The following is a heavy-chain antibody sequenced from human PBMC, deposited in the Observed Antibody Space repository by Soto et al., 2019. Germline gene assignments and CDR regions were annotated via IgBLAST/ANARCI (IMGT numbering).Heavy chain of an antibody. CDR2: IYYSGST. Sequence: PSETLSLTCTVSGGCISSGGYYWSWIRHHPGKGLEWIGYIYYSGSTYYNPSLKSRVTISVDTSKNQFSLKLSSVTAADTAVYYCARISGYSWGFDYCGQRAPVPVSS. V-gene: IGHV4-31*03. J-gene: IGHJ4*02. CDR3: ARISGYSWGFDY. D-gene: IGHD5-18*01. CDR1: GGCISSGGYY.